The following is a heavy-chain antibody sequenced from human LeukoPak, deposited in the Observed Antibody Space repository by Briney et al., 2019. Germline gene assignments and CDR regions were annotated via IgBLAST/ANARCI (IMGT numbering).Heavy chain of an antibody. CDR2: ISSSGSTI. V-gene: IGHV3-48*01. CDR1: GFTFSSYW. D-gene: IGHD5-18*01. CDR3: AKAFRGYSYGFPWHYFDY. J-gene: IGHJ4*02. Sequence: PGGSLRLSCAASGFTFSSYWMNWVRQAPGKGLEWVSYISSSGSTIYYADSVKGRFTISRDNSKNTLYLQMNSLRAEDTAVYYCAKAFRGYSYGFPWHYFDYWGQGTLVTVSS.